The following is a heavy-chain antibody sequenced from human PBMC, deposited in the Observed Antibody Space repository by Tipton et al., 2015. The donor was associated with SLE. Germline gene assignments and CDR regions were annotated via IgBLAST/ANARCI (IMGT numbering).Heavy chain of an antibody. J-gene: IGHJ5*02. Sequence: SLRLSCAASGFTFSSYWMSWVRQAPGKGLEWVANIKQDGSEKYYVDSVKGRFTISRDNAKHSLYLQMNSLRAEDTAVYYCARGPAACNNWFDPWGQGTLVTVSS. V-gene: IGHV3-7*01. CDR2: IKQDGSEK. CDR1: GFTFSSYW. D-gene: IGHD6-13*01. CDR3: ARGPAACNNWFDP.